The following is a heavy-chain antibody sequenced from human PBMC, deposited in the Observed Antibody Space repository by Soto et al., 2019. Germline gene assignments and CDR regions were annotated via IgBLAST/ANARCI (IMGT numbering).Heavy chain of an antibody. D-gene: IGHD3-16*01. CDR3: ARDQSLSDLVWWFVL. J-gene: IGHJ5*02. CDR1: GYSFTSHY. Sequence: ASVKVSCKAIGYSFTSHYMHWVRQAPGQGLEWMGTIYPGGVNVAYAQKFEGRVTMTKDTSTSTVYMELNSLTSEDTAVYYCARDQSLSDLVWWFVLPDQATLVTGS. CDR2: IYPGGVNV. V-gene: IGHV1-46*03.